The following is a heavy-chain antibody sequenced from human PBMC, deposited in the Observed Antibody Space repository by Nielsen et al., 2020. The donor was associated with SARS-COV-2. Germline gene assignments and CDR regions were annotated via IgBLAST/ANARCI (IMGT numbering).Heavy chain of an antibody. V-gene: IGHV4-30-4*01. CDR2: IYYSGST. Sequence: WIRQPPGKGLEWIGYIYYSGSTYYNPSLKSRVTISVDTSKNQFSLKLSSVTAADTAVYYCARGRDDEGFYYHYYYMDVWGTGTTVTVSS. CDR3: ARGRDDEGFYYHYYYMDV. J-gene: IGHJ6*03.